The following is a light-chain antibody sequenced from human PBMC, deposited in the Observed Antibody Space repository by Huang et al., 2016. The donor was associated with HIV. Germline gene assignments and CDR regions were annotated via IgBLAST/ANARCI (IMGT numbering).Light chain of an antibody. J-gene: IGKJ1*01. CDR3: QHQWT. Sequence: DIQVTQSPSTLSAFVGDRVNITCRTSQSISTWLAGYQQRPGKAPNLLISKASNLESGVPSRFSGNGSGTEFTLTINSLQPDDLATYYCQHQWTFGQGTKVEIK. CDR2: KAS. CDR1: QSISTW. V-gene: IGKV1-5*03.